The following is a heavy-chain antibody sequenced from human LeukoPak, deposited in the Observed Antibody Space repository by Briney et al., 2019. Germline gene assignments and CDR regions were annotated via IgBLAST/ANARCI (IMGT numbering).Heavy chain of an antibody. CDR3: ARGETMVRGVIGY. D-gene: IGHD3-10*01. V-gene: IGHV1-2*02. CDR2: INPNSGGT. Sequence: ASVKVSCKASGYTFTGYYMHWVRQAPGQGLEWMGWINPNSGGTNYAQKFRGRVTMTRDTSISTAYMELSRLRSDDTAVYYCARGETMVRGVIGYWGQGTLVTVSS. CDR1: GYTFTGYY. J-gene: IGHJ4*02.